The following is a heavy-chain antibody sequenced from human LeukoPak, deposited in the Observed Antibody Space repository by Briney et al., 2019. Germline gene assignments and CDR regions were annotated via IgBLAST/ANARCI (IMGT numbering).Heavy chain of an antibody. Sequence: PSETLSLTCTVSGGSISSYYWSWIRQPPGKGLEWIGYIYHSGSTNYNPSLKSRVTVSVDTSKNQFSLKLSSVTAADTAVYYCARVFGDSSGTHFDYWGQGTLVTVSS. CDR3: ARVFGDSSGTHFDY. V-gene: IGHV4-59*01. CDR1: GGSISSYY. CDR2: IYHSGST. J-gene: IGHJ4*02. D-gene: IGHD3-22*01.